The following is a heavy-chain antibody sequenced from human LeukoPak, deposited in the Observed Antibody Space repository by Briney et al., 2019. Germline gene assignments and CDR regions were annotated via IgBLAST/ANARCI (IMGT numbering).Heavy chain of an antibody. V-gene: IGHV4-30-2*06. Sequence: SETLSLTCSVSGDNIRDGGYYWSWIRQSPVKGLEWIGYIYHSGTVSYNPSLKSRVTISVDTSKNQFSLKLSSVTAADTAVYYCASPSSGFSYGHGAFDIWGQGTMVTVSS. CDR1: GDNIRDGGYY. J-gene: IGHJ3*02. CDR2: IYHSGTV. D-gene: IGHD3-22*01. CDR3: ASPSSGFSYGHGAFDI.